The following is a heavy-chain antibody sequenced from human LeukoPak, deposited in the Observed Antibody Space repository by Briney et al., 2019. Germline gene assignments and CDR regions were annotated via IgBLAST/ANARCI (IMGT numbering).Heavy chain of an antibody. CDR3: ARGDYGDYVFDY. D-gene: IGHD4-17*01. CDR1: GGSISSGGYS. J-gene: IGHJ4*02. CDR2: IYHSGST. V-gene: IGHV4-30-2*01. Sequence: SQTLSLTCAVSGGSISSGGYSWSWIRQPPGKGLEWIGYIYHSGSTYYNPSLKSRVTTSVDRSKNQFSLKLSSVTAADTAVYYCARGDYGDYVFDYWGQGTLVTVSS.